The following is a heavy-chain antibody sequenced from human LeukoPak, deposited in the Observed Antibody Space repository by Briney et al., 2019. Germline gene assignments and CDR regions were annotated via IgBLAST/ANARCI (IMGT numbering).Heavy chain of an antibody. J-gene: IGHJ4*02. CDR2: FDPEDGET. CDR3: ATPIPGYSSGWYNY. Sequence: ASVKVSCKVSGYTLTELSMHWVRRAPGKGLEWMGGFDPEDGETIYAQKFQGRVTMTEDTSTDTAYMELSSLRSEDTAVYYCATPIPGYSSGWYNYWGQGTLVTVSS. V-gene: IGHV1-24*01. CDR1: GYTLTELS. D-gene: IGHD6-19*01.